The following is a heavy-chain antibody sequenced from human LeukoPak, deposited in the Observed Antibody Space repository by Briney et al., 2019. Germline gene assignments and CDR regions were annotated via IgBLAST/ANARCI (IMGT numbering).Heavy chain of an antibody. Sequence: GASVKVSCKASGYTFTVYGISWVRQAPGQGLEWMGWISAYNGNTHYAQKFQGRVTMTTDTSTTTAYMELRSLRSDDTAVYYCARVPPLHIVGARAQAFDIWGQGTMVTVSS. D-gene: IGHD1-26*01. V-gene: IGHV1-18*01. J-gene: IGHJ3*02. CDR1: GYTFTVYG. CDR3: ARVPPLHIVGARAQAFDI. CDR2: ISAYNGNT.